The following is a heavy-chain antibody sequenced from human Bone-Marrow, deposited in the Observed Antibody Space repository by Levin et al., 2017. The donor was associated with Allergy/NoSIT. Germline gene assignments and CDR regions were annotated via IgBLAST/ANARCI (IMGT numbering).Heavy chain of an antibody. V-gene: IGHV1-2*02. CDR1: GYTFIGRY. CDR3: ARNIVKYSGADRNCGGGNGAFDI. CDR2: INPFSGAT. J-gene: IGHJ3*02. D-gene: IGHD2-21*01. Sequence: GESLKISCKASGYTFIGRYMHWVRQAPGQGLEWMGWINPFSGATNFAQKFQGRVTMTRDTSIFTAYMELSRLTSDDTAVYYCARNIVKYSGADRNCGGGNGAFDIWGQGTLVTVSS.